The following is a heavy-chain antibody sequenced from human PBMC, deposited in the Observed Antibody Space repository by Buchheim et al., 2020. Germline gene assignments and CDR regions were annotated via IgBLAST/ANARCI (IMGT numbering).Heavy chain of an antibody. CDR2: SSSTSSRI. J-gene: IGHJ4*02. CDR3: AKVRMGVVAANDY. Sequence: EVQLVESGGGLVQPGGSLRLSCAASGFTFSTYSMNWVRQAPGKGLEWISYSSSTSSRIYYADSVKGRFTISRDNAKNTLYLQMNSLRAEDTAVYYCAKVRMGVVAANDYWGQGTL. V-gene: IGHV3-48*04. CDR1: GFTFSTYS. D-gene: IGHD2-15*01.